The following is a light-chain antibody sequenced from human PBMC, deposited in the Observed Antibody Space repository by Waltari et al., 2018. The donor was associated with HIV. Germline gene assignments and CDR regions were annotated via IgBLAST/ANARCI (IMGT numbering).Light chain of an antibody. CDR1: RRDVGTYDY. J-gene: IGLJ1*01. CDR3: CSFAGSNFV. V-gene: IGLV2-23*02. Sequence: QSALTQPASVSGSPGQALTISCTGSRRDVGTYDYISWYPQPPRTAPKLIISDVTERPSRISNRCSVSKSGTTASLTISGLQADDEAEYFCCSFAGSNFVFGSGTKVTVL. CDR2: DVT.